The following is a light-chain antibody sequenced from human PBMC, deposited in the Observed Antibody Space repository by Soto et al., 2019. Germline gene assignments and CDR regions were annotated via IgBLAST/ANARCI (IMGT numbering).Light chain of an antibody. J-gene: IGKJ4*01. CDR1: QSVNSH. Sequence: IVMTQSPATLPVSPGERATLSFRTSQSVNSHLAWYQHKPGQAPRLLIYGASSRATGIPDRFSGSGSGTDFTLTISRLEPEDFAVYYCQQYGSSLTFGGGTKVDIK. CDR2: GAS. CDR3: QQYGSSLT. V-gene: IGKV3-20*01.